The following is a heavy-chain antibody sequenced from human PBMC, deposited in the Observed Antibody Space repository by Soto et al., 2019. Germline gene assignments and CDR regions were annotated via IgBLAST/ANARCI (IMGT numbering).Heavy chain of an antibody. Sequence: EVQLLESGGGLVQPGGSLRLSCAASGFTFSSYAMNWVRQAPGKGLEWVSTISGSGHNTYYAHSVKGRFTISRDNSKNTLYLQMNSLRAEDTALYYCTKVGGTSLPPIPVDYWGQGTQVTVSS. J-gene: IGHJ4*02. CDR2: ISGSGHNT. CDR1: GFTFSSYA. V-gene: IGHV3-23*01. CDR3: TKVGGTSLPPIPVDY. D-gene: IGHD2-2*02.